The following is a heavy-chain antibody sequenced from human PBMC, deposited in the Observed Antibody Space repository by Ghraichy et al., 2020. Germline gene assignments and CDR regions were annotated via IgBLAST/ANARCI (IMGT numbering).Heavy chain of an antibody. CDR1: GFTFSSYW. CDR2: IKQDGSEK. V-gene: IGHV3-7*01. CDR3: ARDCYYGPGIFGSTDYYYYSMDV. J-gene: IGHJ6*02. D-gene: IGHD3-10*01. Sequence: GGSLRLSCAASGFTFSSYWMSWVRQAPGKGLEWVANIKQDGSEKYYVDSVKGRFTISRDNAKNSLYLQMNSLRAEDTAVYYCARDCYYGPGIFGSTDYYYYSMDVWCQGTTVTVSS.